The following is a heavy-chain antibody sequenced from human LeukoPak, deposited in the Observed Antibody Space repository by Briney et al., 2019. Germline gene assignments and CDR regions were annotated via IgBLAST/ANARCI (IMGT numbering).Heavy chain of an antibody. CDR3: AREQCRDNSCYYY. CDR2: INQDGSGK. J-gene: IGHJ4*02. Sequence: GGSLRLSCAASGFSFSVFWMSWVRQAPGKGLEWVANINQDGSGKNYVDSVKGRFTISRDGAKNSLYLQMSSLTAEDAAVYYCAREQCRDNSCYYYWGQGTLVTVSS. V-gene: IGHV3-7*01. D-gene: IGHD2-15*01. CDR1: GFSFSVFW.